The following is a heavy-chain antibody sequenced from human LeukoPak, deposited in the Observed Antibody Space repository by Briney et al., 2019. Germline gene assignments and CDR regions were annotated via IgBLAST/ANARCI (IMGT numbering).Heavy chain of an antibody. CDR2: IREDGSEE. V-gene: IGHV3-7*04. J-gene: IGHJ4*02. CDR3: ARGYSGYEFGY. Sequence: PGGSLRLSCAASGFTFSTSWMNWVRQAPGKGLEWVANIREDGSEEYYVDSAKGRFTISRDNARKSLSLQMNSLRVEDTAVYYCARGYSGYEFGYWGQGTLVTVSS. CDR1: GFTFSTSW. D-gene: IGHD5-12*01.